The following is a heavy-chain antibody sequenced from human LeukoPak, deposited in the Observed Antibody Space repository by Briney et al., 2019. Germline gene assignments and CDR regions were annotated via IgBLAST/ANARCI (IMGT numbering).Heavy chain of an antibody. V-gene: IGHV3-30*03. CDR2: ISYDGSNK. D-gene: IGHD2-2*01. Sequence: PGGSLRLSCAASGFTFSNYGIHWVRQAPGKGLEWVAFISYDGSNKYYADSVKGRFTISRDNSKNTLYLQMNSLRAEDTAVYYCARDTGDKYQTHYFLDFWGQGTLVTVSS. J-gene: IGHJ4*02. CDR3: ARDTGDKYQTHYFLDF. CDR1: GFTFSNYG.